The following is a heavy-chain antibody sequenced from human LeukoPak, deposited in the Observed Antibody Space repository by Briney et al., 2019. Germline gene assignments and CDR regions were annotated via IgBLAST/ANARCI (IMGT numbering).Heavy chain of an antibody. V-gene: IGHV3-48*03. Sequence: GGSLRLSCAASGFTFSSYEMNWVRQAPGKGLEWVSYISSSGSTRYYVDSVKGRFTISRDTAKNSLYLQMNSLRAEDTAVYYCARGWRYFDYWGQGTLVTVSS. CDR2: ISSSGSTR. CDR3: ARGWRYFDY. D-gene: IGHD5-24*01. J-gene: IGHJ4*02. CDR1: GFTFSSYE.